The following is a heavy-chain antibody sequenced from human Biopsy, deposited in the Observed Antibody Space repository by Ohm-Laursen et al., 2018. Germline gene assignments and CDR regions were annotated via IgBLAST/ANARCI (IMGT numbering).Heavy chain of an antibody. V-gene: IGHV4-59*01. CDR1: RGSISSYY. Sequence: GTLSLTCTVSRGSISSYYWSWIRQPAGKGLEWIGYIYYSGTTDYSPSLKSRVTISIDKSKNQFFLKLSSVTAEDTAVYYCARDDAVTVIRGLYYWGQGALVTVSS. D-gene: IGHD2-21*02. J-gene: IGHJ4*02. CDR3: ARDDAVTVIRGLYY. CDR2: IYYSGTT.